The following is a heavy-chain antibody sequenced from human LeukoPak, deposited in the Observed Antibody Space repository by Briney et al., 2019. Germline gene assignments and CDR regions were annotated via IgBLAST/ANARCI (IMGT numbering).Heavy chain of an antibody. CDR3: ARQKGYCTNGVCLDYQYYGMDV. J-gene: IGHJ6*02. CDR1: GFTSSSYW. D-gene: IGHD2-8*01. Sequence: GGSLRLSCAASGFTSSSYWMHWVRQVPGKGLVWVSRISGDGTARNYADSVKGRFTISRDDAKNTVDLQMNSLRGEDTAVYYCARQKGYCTNGVCLDYQYYGMDVWGQGTTVIVSS. CDR2: ISGDGTAR. V-gene: IGHV3-74*01.